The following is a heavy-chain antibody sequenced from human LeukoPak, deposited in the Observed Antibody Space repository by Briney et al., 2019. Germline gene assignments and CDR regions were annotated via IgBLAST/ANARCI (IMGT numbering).Heavy chain of an antibody. D-gene: IGHD1-14*01. CDR1: GCTFGGYG. J-gene: IGHJ4*02. Sequence: PGRSLRLSCAGSGCTFGGYGMHWFRQTPGKGLEWVAVIAYDGSRAFYADSVKGRFTIARDNSKNTMSVQMDDLRAEDTAVYYYTRYNNDHIDYWGQGTLVTVSS. CDR3: TRYNNDHIDY. CDR2: IAYDGSRA. V-gene: IGHV3-33*01.